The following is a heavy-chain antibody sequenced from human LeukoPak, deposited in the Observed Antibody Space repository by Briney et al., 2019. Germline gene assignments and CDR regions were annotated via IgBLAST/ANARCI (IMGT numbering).Heavy chain of an antibody. Sequence: ASVTVSCKVSGYTLTELSMHWVRQAPGQGLEWMAIINPSGGSTSHAQKFQGRVTMTRDTSASTVYMELSSLRSEDTAVYYCARAIYDSSGYSSPYYFDYWGQGTLVTVSS. V-gene: IGHV1-46*01. J-gene: IGHJ4*02. CDR1: GYTLTELS. D-gene: IGHD3-22*01. CDR2: INPSGGST. CDR3: ARAIYDSSGYSSPYYFDY.